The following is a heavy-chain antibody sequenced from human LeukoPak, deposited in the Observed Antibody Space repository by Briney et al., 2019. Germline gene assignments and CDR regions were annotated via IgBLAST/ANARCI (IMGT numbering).Heavy chain of an antibody. CDR1: GGTFSSYA. J-gene: IGHJ4*02. D-gene: IGHD2-2*01. CDR2: IIPILGIA. CDR3: ALYCSSTSCYEAPLDY. V-gene: IGHV1-69*04. Sequence: SVKVSCKASGGTFSSYAISWVRQAPGQGLEWMGRIIPILGIANYAQKFQGRVTITADKSTSTAYMGLSSLRSEDTAVYYCALYCSSTSCYEAPLDYWGQGTLVTVSS.